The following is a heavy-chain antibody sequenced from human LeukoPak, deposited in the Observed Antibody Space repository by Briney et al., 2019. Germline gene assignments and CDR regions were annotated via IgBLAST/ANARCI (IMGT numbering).Heavy chain of an antibody. Sequence: ASVKVSCKASGYIFSNYAISWVRQAPGQGLEWMGWINIYNGNTSYAQKLQGRVTMTTDTSTSTAYMELRSLRSDDTAVYYCARDRSITIFGVVINGYYYYMDVWGKGTTVTVSS. V-gene: IGHV1-18*01. CDR2: INIYNGNT. D-gene: IGHD3-3*01. CDR3: ARDRSITIFGVVINGYYYYMDV. CDR1: GYIFSNYA. J-gene: IGHJ6*03.